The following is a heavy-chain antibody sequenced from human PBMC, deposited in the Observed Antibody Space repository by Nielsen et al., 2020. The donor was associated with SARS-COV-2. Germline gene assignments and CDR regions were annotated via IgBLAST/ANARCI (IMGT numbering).Heavy chain of an antibody. J-gene: IGHJ4*02. D-gene: IGHD6-19*01. Sequence: SETLSLTCTVSGGSISSSSYYWGWIRQPPGKGLEWIGSIYYSGSTYYNPSLKSRVTISVDTSKNQFSLKLSSVTAADTAVYYCARGIAVARLSMYYFDYWGQGTLVTVSS. V-gene: IGHV4-39*07. CDR3: ARGIAVARLSMYYFDY. CDR2: IYYSGST. CDR1: GGSISSSSYY.